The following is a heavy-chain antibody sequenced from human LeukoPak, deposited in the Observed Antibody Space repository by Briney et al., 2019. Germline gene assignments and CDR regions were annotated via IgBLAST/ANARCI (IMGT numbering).Heavy chain of an antibody. V-gene: IGHV3-7*03. CDR3: ARVVTGPNCRGGSCYSDY. CDR2: IKQDGSEK. CDR1: GFSFSSYW. Sequence: PGGSLRLSCAASGFSFSSYWMSWVRQAPGKGLEWVANIKQDGSEKYYVDSVKGRFTISRDNAKNSLYLQMNSLRAEDTAVYYCARVVTGPNCRGGSCYSDYWGQGTLVTVSS. D-gene: IGHD2-15*01. J-gene: IGHJ4*02.